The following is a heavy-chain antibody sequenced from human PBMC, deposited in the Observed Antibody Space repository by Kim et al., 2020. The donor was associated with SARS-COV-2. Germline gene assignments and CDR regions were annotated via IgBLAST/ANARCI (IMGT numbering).Heavy chain of an antibody. D-gene: IGHD2-21*02. V-gene: IGHV3-15*01. J-gene: IGHJ4*02. CDR1: GFTFSNAW. CDR2: IKSKTDGGTT. Sequence: GGSLRLSCAASGFTFSNAWMSWVRQAPGKGLEWVGRIKSKTDGGTTDYAAPVKGRFTISRDDSKNTLYLQMNSLKTEDTAVYYCTTAPSIVVVTAIPFDYWGQGTLVTVSS. CDR3: TTAPSIVVVTAIPFDY.